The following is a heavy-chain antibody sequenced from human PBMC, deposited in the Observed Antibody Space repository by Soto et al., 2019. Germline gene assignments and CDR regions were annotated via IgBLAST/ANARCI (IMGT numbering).Heavy chain of an antibody. D-gene: IGHD6-13*01. V-gene: IGHV6-1*01. CDR2: TYYRSKWYS. CDR3: ARGIAAAGGWFDP. Sequence: QVQLQQSGPGLVKPSQTLSLTCAISGDSVSTNSAAWNWIRQSPSRGLEWLGRTYYRSKWYSDYAVFVKSRITINPDTSKNQFSLQLDSVTPEDTAAYYCARGIAAAGGWFDPWGQGTLVTVSS. CDR1: GDSVSTNSAA. J-gene: IGHJ5*02.